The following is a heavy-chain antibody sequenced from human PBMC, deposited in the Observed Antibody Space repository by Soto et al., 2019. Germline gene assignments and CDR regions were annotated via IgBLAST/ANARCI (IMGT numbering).Heavy chain of an antibody. CDR2: IWYDGSNK. J-gene: IGHJ4*02. CDR3: ARDAGSGYSYYFDY. Sequence: GGSLRLSCAASGFTFSSYGMHWVRQAPGKGLEWVAVIWYDGSNKYYADSVKGRFTISRDNSKNTLYLQMNSLRAEDTAVYYCARDAGSGYSYYFDYWGQGTLVTVSS. D-gene: IGHD3-3*01. V-gene: IGHV3-33*01. CDR1: GFTFSSYG.